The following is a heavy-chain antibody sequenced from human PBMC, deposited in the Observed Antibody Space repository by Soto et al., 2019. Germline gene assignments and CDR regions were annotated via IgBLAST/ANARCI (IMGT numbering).Heavy chain of an antibody. D-gene: IGHD3-9*01. CDR3: TTHTLGYYDILTGWVDPSDY. CDR1: GFTFSNAW. CDR2: IKSKTDGGTT. J-gene: IGHJ4*02. V-gene: IGHV3-15*01. Sequence: PGGSLRLSCAASGFTFSNAWMSWVRQAPGKGLEWVGRIKSKTDGGTTDYAAPVKGRFTISRDDSKNTLYLQMNSLKTEDTAVYYCTTHTLGYYDILTGWVDPSDYWGQGTLVTAPQ.